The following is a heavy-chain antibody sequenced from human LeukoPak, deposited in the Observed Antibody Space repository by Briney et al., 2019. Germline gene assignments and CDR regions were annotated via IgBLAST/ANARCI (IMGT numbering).Heavy chain of an antibody. J-gene: IGHJ4*02. D-gene: IGHD3-10*01. V-gene: IGHV3-30*03. CDR2: ISLDGSNK. CDR1: GFTFNTYG. Sequence: PGRSLRHSCAASGFTFNTYGMHWVRQAPGKGLEWVALISLDGSNKDYADSVKGRFTISRDNSKNTLYVEMTSLRAEDTAVYYCARDLRKGRYFDYWGQGTLVTVSS. CDR3: ARDLRKGRYFDY.